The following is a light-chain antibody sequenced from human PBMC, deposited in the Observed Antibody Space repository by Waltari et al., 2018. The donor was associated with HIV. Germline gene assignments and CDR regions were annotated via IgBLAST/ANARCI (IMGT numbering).Light chain of an antibody. J-gene: IGLJ1*01. CDR1: SRDVGANNY. CDR2: DVT. Sequence: QSALTQPRSVSGSPGQSVTISCGGSSRDVGANNYFSWYQQHPGRAPKLMIFDVTKRPSGVPDRFSGAKSGNTASLTISGLQADDEADYYCCSHAGSSYVFGPGTTVTVL. CDR3: CSHAGSSYV. V-gene: IGLV2-11*01.